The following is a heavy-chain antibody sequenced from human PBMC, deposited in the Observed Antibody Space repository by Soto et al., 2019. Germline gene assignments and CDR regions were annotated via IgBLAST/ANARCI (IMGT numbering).Heavy chain of an antibody. J-gene: IGHJ4*02. CDR3: VRGSGGY. Sequence: GGSLRLSCTASGFTFSDYWMHWVRQPPGKGLVWVSRINGDARIISYADSVKGRFTISRDKAKNMLFLQMNSLTVEDTAVYYCVRGSGGYWGQGTLVTVSS. V-gene: IGHV3-74*01. CDR1: GFTFSDYW. CDR2: INGDARII.